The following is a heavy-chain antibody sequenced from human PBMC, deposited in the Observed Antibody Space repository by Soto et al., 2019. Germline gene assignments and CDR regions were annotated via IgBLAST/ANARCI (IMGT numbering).Heavy chain of an antibody. V-gene: IGHV3-23*01. CDR3: AKDTIDGGGAPDV. D-gene: IGHD3-3*01. Sequence: HPEGSLRLSCAASGFTFSSYAMSWVRQAPGKGLEWVSAISGSGGSTYYADSVKGRFTISRDNSKNTLYLQMNSLRAEDTAVYYCAKDTIDGGGAPDVWAQGTTVTVSS. CDR1: GFTFSSYA. CDR2: ISGSGGST. J-gene: IGHJ6*02.